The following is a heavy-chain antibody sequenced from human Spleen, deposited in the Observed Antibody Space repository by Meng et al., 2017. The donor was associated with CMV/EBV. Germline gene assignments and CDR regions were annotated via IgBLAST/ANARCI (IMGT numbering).Heavy chain of an antibody. Sequence: GESLKISCAASGFTFTTYNINWVRQAPGKGPEWVSFISSSSDYIYYADSVKGRFTISRDNAKNSLYLQMNSLRADDTAVYSCARDGDYDFWSDTGGSAFDIWGQGTMVTVSS. CDR2: ISSSSDYI. CDR3: ARDGDYDFWSDTGGSAFDI. J-gene: IGHJ3*02. D-gene: IGHD3-3*01. CDR1: GFTFTTYN. V-gene: IGHV3-21*01.